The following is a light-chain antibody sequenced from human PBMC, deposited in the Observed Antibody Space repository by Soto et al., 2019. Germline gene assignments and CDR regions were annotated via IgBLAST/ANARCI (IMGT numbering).Light chain of an antibody. J-gene: IGLJ3*02. CDR3: SSYTSSSIL. Sequence: QSALTQPASVSGSPGQSITISCTGTSSDVGGYKYVSWYQQHPGKAPKLMIYEVSNRPSGVSNRFSGSKSGNTASLTISGLQAEDEADYYCSSYTSSSILFGGGTKLTVL. CDR1: SSDVGGYKY. CDR2: EVS. V-gene: IGLV2-14*01.